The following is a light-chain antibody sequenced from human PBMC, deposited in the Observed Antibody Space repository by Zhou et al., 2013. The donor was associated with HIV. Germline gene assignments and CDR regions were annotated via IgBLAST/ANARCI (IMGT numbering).Light chain of an antibody. CDR1: ETIFSSY. V-gene: IGKV3-20*01. CDR3: QQYSNSVIT. Sequence: TQSPATLSVFPGEGATLSCRASETIFSSYLAWYQLKPAQAPRLIIYGGSTRATGIPDRFSGTGSATDFTLTINRLEPEDFAVYYCQQYSNSVITFGQGTKVEI. CDR2: GGS. J-gene: IGKJ2*01.